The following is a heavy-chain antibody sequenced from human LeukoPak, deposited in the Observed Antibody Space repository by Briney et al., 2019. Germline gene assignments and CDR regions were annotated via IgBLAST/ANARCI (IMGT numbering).Heavy chain of an antibody. CDR2: ISTSSSYI. CDR3: ARATPHGGWNYPFDY. Sequence: GGSLRLSCAASGFTFSSYNMNWVRQAPGKGLEWVSSISTSSSYIYYADSVKGRFTISRDNAKNSLYLQMNSLRAEDTAVYYCARATPHGGWNYPFDYWGQGTLVTVSS. D-gene: IGHD1-7*01. CDR1: GFTFSSYN. J-gene: IGHJ4*02. V-gene: IGHV3-21*01.